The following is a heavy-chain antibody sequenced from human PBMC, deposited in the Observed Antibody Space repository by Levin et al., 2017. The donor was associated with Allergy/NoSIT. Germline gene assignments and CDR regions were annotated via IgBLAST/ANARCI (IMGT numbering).Heavy chain of an antibody. CDR1: GYSFTTYY. J-gene: IGHJ6*01. D-gene: IGHD2-2*01. Sequence: EASVKVSCKASGYSFTTYYMHWVRQAPGQGLEWMGIMNPSYGSINYAQKFQGRVTMTRDTSTTTVYMELTSLGSDDTAVYYCARDRIYQSESVAVPSATRLLGRNGMDVWGQGTKVIVSS. V-gene: IGHV1-46*01. CDR3: ARDRIYQSESVAVPSATRLLGRNGMDV. CDR2: MNPSYGSI.